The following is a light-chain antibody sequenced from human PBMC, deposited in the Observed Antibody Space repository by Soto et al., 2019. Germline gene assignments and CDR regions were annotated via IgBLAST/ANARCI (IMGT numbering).Light chain of an antibody. Sequence: EIVLTQSPATLSLSPGERATLSCRASQSVNSYLAWYQQKPGQAPRLLIYDASNRATAITARFSGSGSGTDFTLTISSLEPEDFAVYYCQQRSNWPLTFGGGTKVEI. V-gene: IGKV3-11*01. CDR1: QSVNSY. CDR2: DAS. CDR3: QQRSNWPLT. J-gene: IGKJ4*01.